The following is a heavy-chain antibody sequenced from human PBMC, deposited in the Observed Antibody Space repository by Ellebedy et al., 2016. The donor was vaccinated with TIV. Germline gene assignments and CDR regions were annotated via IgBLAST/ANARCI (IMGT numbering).Heavy chain of an antibody. CDR3: ARVTTLATGTGYYFDY. J-gene: IGHJ4*02. CDR1: GFTFSSYW. V-gene: IGHV3-7*01. Sequence: GESLKISCAASGFTFSSYWMSWVRQAPGKGLEWVANIKQDGTEKYYVDSVKGRFTISRDNAKNSLYLQMNSLRAEDTAVYYCARVTTLATGTGYYFDYWGQGILVTVSS. D-gene: IGHD4-17*01. CDR2: IKQDGTEK.